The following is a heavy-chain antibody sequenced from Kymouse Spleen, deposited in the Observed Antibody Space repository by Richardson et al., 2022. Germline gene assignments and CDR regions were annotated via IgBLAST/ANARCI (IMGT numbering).Heavy chain of an antibody. CDR1: GGSVSSGSYY. CDR2: IYYSGST. CDR3: ARDWRSGLDY. V-gene: IGHV4-61*01. D-gene: IGHD3-3*01. Sequence: QVQLQESGPGLVKPSETLSLTCTVSGGSVSSGSYYWSWIRQPPGKGLEWIGYIYYSGSTNYNPSLKSRVTISVDTSKNQFSLKLSSVTAADTAVYYCARDWRSGLDYWGQGTLVTVSS. J-gene: IGHJ4*02.